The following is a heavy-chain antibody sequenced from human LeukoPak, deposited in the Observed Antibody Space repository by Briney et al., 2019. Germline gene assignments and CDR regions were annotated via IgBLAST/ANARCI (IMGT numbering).Heavy chain of an antibody. V-gene: IGHV4-39*01. CDR3: ARHAPGIAAAGFDY. J-gene: IGHJ4*02. D-gene: IGHD6-13*01. Sequence: SETLSLTCTVSGGSISSSSYYWGWIRQPPGKGLEWIGRIYYSGSTYYNPSLKSRVTISVDTSKNQFSLKLSSVTAADTAVYYCARHAPGIAAAGFDYWGQGTLVTVSS. CDR1: GGSISSSSYY. CDR2: IYYSGST.